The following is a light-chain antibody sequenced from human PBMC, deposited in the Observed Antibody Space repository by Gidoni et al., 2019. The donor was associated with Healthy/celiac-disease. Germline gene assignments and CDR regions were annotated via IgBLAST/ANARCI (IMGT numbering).Light chain of an antibody. CDR1: QSVSSSY. CDR2: GAS. CDR3: QQYGSCPIT. J-gene: IGKJ5*01. Sequence: IVLTQTPGTLSLSPGERATLSCRANQSVSSSYLAWYQQKPGQAPRLLLYGASSRATGIPDRCSGSGSGTDFTLTISRLEPEDFAVYYCQQYGSCPITFGQGTRLEIK. V-gene: IGKV3-20*01.